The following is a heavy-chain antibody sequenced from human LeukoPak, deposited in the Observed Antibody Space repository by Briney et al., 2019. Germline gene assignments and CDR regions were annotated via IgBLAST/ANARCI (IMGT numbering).Heavy chain of an antibody. D-gene: IGHD6-13*01. V-gene: IGHV3-53*01. CDR2: IYSDNT. CDR1: GFTVSSNS. Sequence: PGGSLRLSCTVSGFTVSSNSMSWVRQAPGKGLEWVSFIYSDNTHYSDSVKGRFTISRDNSKNTLYVHLNSLRAEDTAVYYCAKQAEGYSSSWYYFDYWGQGTLVTVSS. J-gene: IGHJ4*02. CDR3: AKQAEGYSSSWYYFDY.